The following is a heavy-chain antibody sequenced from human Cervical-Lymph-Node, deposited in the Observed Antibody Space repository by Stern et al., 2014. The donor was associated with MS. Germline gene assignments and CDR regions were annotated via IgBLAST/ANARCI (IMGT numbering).Heavy chain of an antibody. CDR2: ISTYNGNT. CDR3: ARTNPLRFGNFHGIDV. J-gene: IGHJ6*02. D-gene: IGHD3-3*01. Sequence: VQLVQSGPEVKKPGASVTVSCKASGYRFNSYGINWVRQAPGQGLEWMGTISTYNGNTEYAQKIQGRVTMTTDTSTGTAYMELRSLRSDDTAVYYCARTNPLRFGNFHGIDVWGQGTTVIVSS. V-gene: IGHV1-18*01. CDR1: GYRFNSYG.